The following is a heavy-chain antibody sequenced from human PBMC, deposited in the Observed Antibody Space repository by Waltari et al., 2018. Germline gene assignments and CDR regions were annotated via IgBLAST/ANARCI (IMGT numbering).Heavy chain of an antibody. V-gene: IGHV3-48*04. D-gene: IGHD6-6*01. CDR1: ASTFSSYS. J-gene: IGHJ4*02. CDR3: ARQPYTSSSV. Sequence: EVQLVESGGGLVQPGGSLRLSCAASASTFSSYSLNWVRQAPGKGLEWVSYISHTGTTIYYADSVKGRFIISRDNAKNSLYLQMNGLRTEDTAVYFCARQPYTSSSVWGQGTLVTVSS. CDR2: ISHTGTTI.